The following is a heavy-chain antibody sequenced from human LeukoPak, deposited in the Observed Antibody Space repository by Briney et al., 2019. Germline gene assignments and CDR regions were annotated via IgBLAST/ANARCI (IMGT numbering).Heavy chain of an antibody. CDR2: INVDGSST. Sequence: QPGGSLRLSCAASGFTFSSFWMHWVRQAPGKGLQWVSRINVDGSSTGHADSVKGRLTISRDNAKNTLYLQINSLRAEDTAVYYCAREYYASGDYWGQGTLVTVSS. CDR1: GFTFSSFW. V-gene: IGHV3-74*01. CDR3: AREYYASGDY. D-gene: IGHD3-10*01. J-gene: IGHJ4*02.